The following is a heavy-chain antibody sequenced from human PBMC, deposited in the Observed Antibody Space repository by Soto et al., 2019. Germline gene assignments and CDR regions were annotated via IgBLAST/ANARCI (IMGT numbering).Heavy chain of an antibody. J-gene: IGHJ4*02. Sequence: ASVKVSCKVSGYILSDLSIHWVRLAPGIGLEWMGGFDPEDGAAIFPLKFHGRVTMTEDSSTDTAYMELSSLRSEDTAVYYCAAAQDRQRLSRQFYDFWGQGTQVTVSS. V-gene: IGHV1-24*01. CDR1: GYILSDLS. D-gene: IGHD3-16*02. CDR2: FDPEDGAA. CDR3: AAAQDRQRLSRQFYDF.